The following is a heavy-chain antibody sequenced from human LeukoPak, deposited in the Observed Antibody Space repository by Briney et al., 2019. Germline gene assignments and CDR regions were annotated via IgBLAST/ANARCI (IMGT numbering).Heavy chain of an antibody. CDR2: INHSGST. CDR3: ARLQKPYVDTAMVTNYYYYYYMDV. CDR1: GGSFSGYY. Sequence: SETLSLTCAVYGGSFSGYYWSWIRQPPGKGLEWIGEINHSGSTNYNPSLKSRVTISVDTSKNQFSLKLSSVTAADTAVYYCARLQKPYVDTAMVTNYYYYYYMDVWGKGTTVTVSS. V-gene: IGHV4-34*01. D-gene: IGHD5-18*01. J-gene: IGHJ6*03.